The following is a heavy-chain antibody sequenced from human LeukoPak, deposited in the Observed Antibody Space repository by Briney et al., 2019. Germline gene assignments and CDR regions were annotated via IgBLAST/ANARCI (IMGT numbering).Heavy chain of an antibody. CDR2: IDEYGSRR. CDR3: AKFDSSGYPRAPLGY. Sequence: GGSLRLSCATSGFSFGAYWMTWVRQAPGKGLEWVANIDEYGSRRNYVDSVKGRFTISRDNAENSLYLQMNSLRAEDTAVYYCAKFDSSGYPRAPLGYWGQGTLVTVSS. D-gene: IGHD3-22*01. CDR1: GFSFGAYW. V-gene: IGHV3-7*01. J-gene: IGHJ4*02.